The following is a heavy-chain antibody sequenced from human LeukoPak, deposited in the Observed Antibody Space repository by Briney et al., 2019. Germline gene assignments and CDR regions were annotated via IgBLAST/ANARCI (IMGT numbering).Heavy chain of an antibody. D-gene: IGHD1-26*01. CDR3: ARDPSYSGSYSYYFDY. V-gene: IGHV4-61*02. CDR1: GGSISSGSYY. Sequence: SETLSLTCTVSGGSISSGSYYWSWIRQPAGKGLEWIGRIYTSGSTNYNPSLKSRVTISVDTSKNQLSLKLSSVTAADTAVYYCARDPSYSGSYSYYFDYWGQGTLVTVSS. CDR2: IYTSGST. J-gene: IGHJ4*02.